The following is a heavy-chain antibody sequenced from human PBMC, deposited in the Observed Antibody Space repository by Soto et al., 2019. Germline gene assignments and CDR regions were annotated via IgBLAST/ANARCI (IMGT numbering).Heavy chain of an antibody. V-gene: IGHV3-21*01. D-gene: IGHD3-3*01. CDR1: GFTFSSYS. CDR2: ISSSSSYI. Sequence: EVQLVESGGGLVKPGGSLRLSCAASGFTFSSYSMNWVRQAPGKGLEWVSSISSSSSYIYYADSVKGRFTISRDNAKNSLYLQMNSLRAEDTAVYYCARVTLEWLLSAAAFDYWGQGTLVTVSS. J-gene: IGHJ4*02. CDR3: ARVTLEWLLSAAAFDY.